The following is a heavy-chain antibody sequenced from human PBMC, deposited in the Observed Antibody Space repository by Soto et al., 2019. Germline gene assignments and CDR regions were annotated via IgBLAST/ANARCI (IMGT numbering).Heavy chain of an antibody. V-gene: IGHV3-33*01. CDR2: ILYDGSNK. CDR1: GFTFSNYG. J-gene: IGHJ4*02. CDR3: ARGTYYFAY. Sequence: QVQLVESGGDVVQPGRSLRLSCAASGFTFSNYGMHWARQAPGKGLEWVAAILYDGSNKYYADSVKGRLTISRDNSKTSLYLHMNSLSAADTPVYYCARGTYYFAYCGQGTLVTVSS. D-gene: IGHD1-26*01.